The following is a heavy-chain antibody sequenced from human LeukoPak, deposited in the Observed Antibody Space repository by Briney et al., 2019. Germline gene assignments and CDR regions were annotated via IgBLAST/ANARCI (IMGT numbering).Heavy chain of an antibody. CDR1: RGSISSFF. J-gene: IGHJ4*02. CDR3: ASRAPRSPGYFDY. Sequence: SETLFLTCTVSRGSISSFFWSCVRQPPGKGLEWIGHIYYSGSTNYNPSLKSRVTISVHTSKNQFSLKLSSVTAADTAVYYCASRAPRSPGYFDYWGQGTLVTVSS. D-gene: IGHD7-27*01. CDR2: IYYSGST. V-gene: IGHV4-59*01.